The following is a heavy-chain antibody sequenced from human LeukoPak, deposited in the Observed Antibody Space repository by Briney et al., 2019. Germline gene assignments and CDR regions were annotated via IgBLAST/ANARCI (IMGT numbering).Heavy chain of an antibody. V-gene: IGHV3-23*01. J-gene: IGHJ4*02. D-gene: IGHD2-21*02. CDR2: IGGSDGST. CDR3: ARARVVTKWIDY. CDR1: GFTFSSFA. Sequence: PGRSLRLSCAASGFTFSSFAMNWVRQAPGKGLEWLSVIGGSDGSTYHADSVKGRFTISRDNAKNSLYLQMNSLRAEDTAVYYCARARVVTKWIDYWGQGTLVTVSS.